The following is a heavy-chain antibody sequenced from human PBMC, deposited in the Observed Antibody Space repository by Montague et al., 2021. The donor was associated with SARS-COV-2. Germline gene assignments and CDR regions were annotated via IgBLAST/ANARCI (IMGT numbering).Heavy chain of an antibody. V-gene: IGHV5-10-1*01. Sequence: QSGAEVKTPGESLRISCKGSGYIFTSYWISWVRQMPGKGLEWMGRIDPSDSHSTYSPSFQGHVTIAVDKSISTVYLQWSSVKASDTAIYYCARHHLGYNFDWAKYWGQGTLVTVSS. D-gene: IGHD3-9*01. CDR1: GYIFTSYW. CDR3: ARHHLGYNFDWAKY. CDR2: IDPSDSHS. J-gene: IGHJ4*02.